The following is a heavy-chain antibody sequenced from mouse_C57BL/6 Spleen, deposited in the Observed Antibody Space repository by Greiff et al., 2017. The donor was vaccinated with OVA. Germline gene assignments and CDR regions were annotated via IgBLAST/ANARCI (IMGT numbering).Heavy chain of an antibody. CDR3: ARAVVATRYFDV. Sequence: VQLVESGAELVKPGASVKISCKASGYAFSSYWMNWVKQRPGKGLEWIGQIYPGDGDTNYNGKFKGKATLTADKSSSTAYMQLSSLTSEDSAVYFCARAVVATRYFDVWGTGTTVTVSS. CDR2: IYPGDGDT. D-gene: IGHD1-1*01. V-gene: IGHV1-80*01. J-gene: IGHJ1*03. CDR1: GYAFSSYW.